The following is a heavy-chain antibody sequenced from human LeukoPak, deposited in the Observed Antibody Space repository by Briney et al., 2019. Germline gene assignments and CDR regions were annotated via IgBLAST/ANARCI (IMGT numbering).Heavy chain of an antibody. V-gene: IGHV3-21*01. D-gene: IGHD3-22*01. Sequence: GGSLRLSCAASGFTFSSYSMNRVRQAPGKGLEWVSSISSSSSYIYYADSVKGRFTISRDNAKNSLYLQMNSLRAEDTAVYYCARVEYYYDNSGYYDYWGQGTLVTVSS. J-gene: IGHJ4*02. CDR1: GFTFSSYS. CDR3: ARVEYYYDNSGYYDY. CDR2: ISSSSSYI.